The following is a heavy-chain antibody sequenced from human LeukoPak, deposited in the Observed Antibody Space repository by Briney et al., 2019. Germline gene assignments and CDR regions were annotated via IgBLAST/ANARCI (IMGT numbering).Heavy chain of an antibody. CDR1: GYTFTSDG. CDR2: ISAYNGNT. D-gene: IGHD4-23*01. CDR3: ARDHYGGIFYC. Sequence: ASVKVSCKGSGYTFTSDGISWVRQAPGQGLEWMGWISAYNGNTNYAQKLQGRVTMTTDTSTSTAYMELRSLRSDDTAVYYCARDHYGGIFYCWGQGTLVTVSS. J-gene: IGHJ4*02. V-gene: IGHV1-18*01.